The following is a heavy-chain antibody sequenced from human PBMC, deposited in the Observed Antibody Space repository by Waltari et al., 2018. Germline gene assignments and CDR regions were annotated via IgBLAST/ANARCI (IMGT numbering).Heavy chain of an antibody. V-gene: IGHV4-59*01. J-gene: IGHJ6*03. D-gene: IGHD5-12*01. CDR1: GGSISSYY. Sequence: QVQLQESGPGLVKPSETLSLTCTVSGGSISSYYWSWLRQPPGKGLEWIGYIYYSGSTNYNPSLKSRVTISVDTSKNQFSLKLSSVTAADTAVYYCARAMGRGSYMDVWGKGTTVTVSS. CDR3: ARAMGRGSYMDV. CDR2: IYYSGST.